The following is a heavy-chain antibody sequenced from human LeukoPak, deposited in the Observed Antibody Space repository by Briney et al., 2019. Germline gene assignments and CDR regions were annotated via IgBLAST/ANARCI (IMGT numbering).Heavy chain of an antibody. V-gene: IGHV3-74*01. J-gene: IGHJ4*02. CDR3: ARRVYGDYFDY. CDR1: GFTFSSYA. Sequence: GGSLRLSCAASGFTFSSYAMHWVRQAPGKGLVWVSRINSDGSYTSYADSVKGRFTISRDNAKNTLYLQMNSLRVEDTAVYYCARRVYGDYFDYWGQGTLVTVSS. CDR2: INSDGSYT. D-gene: IGHD4-17*01.